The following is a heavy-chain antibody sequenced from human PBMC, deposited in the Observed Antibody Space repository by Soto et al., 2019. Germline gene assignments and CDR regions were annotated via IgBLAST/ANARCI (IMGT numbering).Heavy chain of an antibody. Sequence: SETLSLTCNVSGGPIKTGDYYWNWIRQPPGKGLEWIGYVFYSGATNYSPSLKSRAAISMDTSKNQFSLSLTSVTAADTAVYYCARAGFSYGQLLFWGQGIRVTVSS. J-gene: IGHJ4*02. V-gene: IGHV4-30-4*01. CDR2: VFYSGAT. CDR1: GGPIKTGDYY. CDR3: ARAGFSYGQLLF. D-gene: IGHD3-10*01.